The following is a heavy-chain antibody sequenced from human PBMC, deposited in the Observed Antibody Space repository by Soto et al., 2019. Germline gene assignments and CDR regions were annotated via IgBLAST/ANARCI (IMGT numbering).Heavy chain of an antibody. Sequence: EVQLVESGGGLVQPGGSLRLCCAASGFTFSDHYMDWVRQAPGKGLEWVGRTRNKANSYTTEYAASVKGRFTISRDDSKNSLYLQMNSLKTEDTAVYHCARGRDRAASYYFDYWGQGTLVTVSS. J-gene: IGHJ4*02. V-gene: IGHV3-72*01. CDR2: TRNKANSYTT. CDR3: ARGRDRAASYYFDY. CDR1: GFTFSDHY. D-gene: IGHD6-25*01.